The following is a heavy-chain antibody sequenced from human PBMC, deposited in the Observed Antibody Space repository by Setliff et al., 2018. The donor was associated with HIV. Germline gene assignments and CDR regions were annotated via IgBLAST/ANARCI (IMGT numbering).Heavy chain of an antibody. V-gene: IGHV1-69*02. J-gene: IGHJ6*03. Sequence: SVKVSCKASRSTFNSHTINRVRQAPGQGLDWMGRIIPILGVANYAQRFQGKVTITADKSTSTAYMELTSLRFDDTAMYYCVRGVQSPPHYSYYYMDVWGEGTMVTVSS. CDR2: IIPILGVA. CDR1: RSTFNSHT. D-gene: IGHD3-3*01. CDR3: VRGVQSPPHYSYYYMDV.